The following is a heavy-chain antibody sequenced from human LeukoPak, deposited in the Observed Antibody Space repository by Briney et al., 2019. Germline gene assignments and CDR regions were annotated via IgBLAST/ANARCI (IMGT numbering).Heavy chain of an antibody. V-gene: IGHV3-23*01. CDR3: AKDMVTTDTPYDY. Sequence: GGSLRLSCAASGFTFSSYGMSWVRQAPGKGLEWVSAISGSGGSTYYADSVKGHFTISRDNSQNTLFLHMNSLRAEDTAVYYCAKDMVTTDTPYDYWGQGTLVTVSS. CDR2: ISGSGGST. J-gene: IGHJ4*02. CDR1: GFTFSSYG. D-gene: IGHD1-1*01.